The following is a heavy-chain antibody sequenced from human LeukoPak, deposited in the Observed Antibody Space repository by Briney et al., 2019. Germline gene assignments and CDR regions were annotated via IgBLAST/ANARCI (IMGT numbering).Heavy chain of an antibody. Sequence: ASVKVSCKASGYTFTSYGISWVRQAPGQGLEWMGWISAYNGNTNYAQKLQGRVTMTTDTSTSTAYMELRSLRSDDTAVYHCAKAADYGDSARLYYYYTDVWGKGTTVTISS. J-gene: IGHJ6*03. CDR2: ISAYNGNT. V-gene: IGHV1-18*01. CDR3: AKAADYGDSARLYYYYTDV. CDR1: GYTFTSYG. D-gene: IGHD4-17*01.